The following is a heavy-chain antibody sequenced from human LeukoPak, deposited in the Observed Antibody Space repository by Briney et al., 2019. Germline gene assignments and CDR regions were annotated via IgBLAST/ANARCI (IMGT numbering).Heavy chain of an antibody. CDR1: GYTFTSYD. CDR2: MNPNSGNT. J-gene: IGHJ5*02. D-gene: IGHD1-7*01. V-gene: IGHV1-8*01. CDR3: ARGSPGITGTRRGDNWFDP. Sequence: ASVKVSCKASGYTFTSYDTNWVRQATGQGLEWMGWMNPNSGNTGYAQKFQGRVTMTRNTSISTAYMELSSLRSEDTAVNYCARGSPGITGTRRGDNWFDPWGQGTLVTVSS.